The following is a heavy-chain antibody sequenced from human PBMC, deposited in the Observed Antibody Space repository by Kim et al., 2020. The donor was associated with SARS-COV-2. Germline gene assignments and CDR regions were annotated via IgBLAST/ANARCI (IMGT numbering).Heavy chain of an antibody. V-gene: IGHV3-21*01. Sequence: GGSLRLSCAASGFTFSSYSMNWVRQAPGKGLEWVSSISSSSSYIYYADSVKGRFTISRDNAKNSLYLQMNSLRAEDTAVYYCARAQDSSSWYWFDPWGQGTLVTVSS. CDR1: GFTFSSYS. D-gene: IGHD6-13*01. J-gene: IGHJ5*02. CDR2: ISSSSSYI. CDR3: ARAQDSSSWYWFDP.